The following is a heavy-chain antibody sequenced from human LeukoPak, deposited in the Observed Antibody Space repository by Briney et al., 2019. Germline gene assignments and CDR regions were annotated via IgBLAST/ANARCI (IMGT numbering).Heavy chain of an antibody. CDR2: IYYSGST. J-gene: IGHJ4*02. CDR1: GGSISSYY. Sequence: SETLSLTCTVSGGSISSYYWSWIRQPPGKGPEWIGYIYYSGSTNYNPSLKSRVTISVDTSKNQFSLKLSSVTAADTAVYYCASLYSSGWFGDYWGQGTLVTVSS. D-gene: IGHD6-19*01. CDR3: ASLYSSGWFGDY. V-gene: IGHV4-59*01.